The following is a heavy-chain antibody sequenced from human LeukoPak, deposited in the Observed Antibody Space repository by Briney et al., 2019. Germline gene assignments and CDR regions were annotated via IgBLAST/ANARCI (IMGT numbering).Heavy chain of an antibody. V-gene: IGHV1-24*01. D-gene: IGHD6-19*01. J-gene: IGHJ4*02. CDR1: GYTLTELS. CDR2: FDLEDGET. Sequence: GASVKVSCKVSGYTLTELSMHWVRQAPGKGLEWMGGFDLEDGETICAQKFQGRVTMTEDTSTDTAYMELSSLRSEDTAVYYCARVEKYSSGWYGSSLAYFDYWGQGTLVTVSS. CDR3: ARVEKYSSGWYGSSLAYFDY.